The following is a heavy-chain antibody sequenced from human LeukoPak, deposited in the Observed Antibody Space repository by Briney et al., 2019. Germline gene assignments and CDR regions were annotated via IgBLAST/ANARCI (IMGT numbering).Heavy chain of an antibody. Sequence: GGSLRLSCAASGFTFSKYWMLWVRQAPGKDRRTFSRINTDGTVTTYADSVKGRFTVSRDNADNTMFLQMNSVRDEDTAVYYCATKQWLAPPPDSWGQGTPVTVSS. V-gene: IGHV3-74*01. CDR1: GFTFSKYW. CDR3: ATKQWLAPPPDS. D-gene: IGHD6-19*01. CDR2: INTDGTVT. J-gene: IGHJ4*02.